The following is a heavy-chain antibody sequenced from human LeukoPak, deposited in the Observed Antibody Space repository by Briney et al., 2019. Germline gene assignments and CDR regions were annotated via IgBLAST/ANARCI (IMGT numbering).Heavy chain of an antibody. J-gene: IGHJ5*02. V-gene: IGHV3-21*01. CDR2: ISSSSSYI. D-gene: IGHD2-2*01. CDR3: ARGEVVPAAIEQVVNWFDP. Sequence: PGRSLRLSCAASGFTFSSDSMNWVRQAAGKGLEWGSSISSSSSYIYYADSVKGRFTISRDNAKNSLYLQMNSLRAEDTAVYYCARGEVVPAAIEQVVNWFDPWGQGTLVTVSS. CDR1: GFTFSSDS.